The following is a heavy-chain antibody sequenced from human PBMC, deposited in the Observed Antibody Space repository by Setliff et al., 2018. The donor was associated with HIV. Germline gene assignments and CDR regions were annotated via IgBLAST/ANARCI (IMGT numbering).Heavy chain of an antibody. CDR2: IQSKTDGGTT. CDR3: TRNNVAWYQPLGYFDL. V-gene: IGHV3-15*01. CDR1: GFSFNNAW. Sequence: GGSLRLSCAASGFSFNNAWMSWVRQAPGKGLEWVGRIQSKTDGGTTDYAAPVKGRFTISRDDPRKTLYLQMNSLRTEDTAVYYCTRNNVAWYQPLGYFDLWGRGNQVTVSS. D-gene: IGHD2-2*01. J-gene: IGHJ2*01.